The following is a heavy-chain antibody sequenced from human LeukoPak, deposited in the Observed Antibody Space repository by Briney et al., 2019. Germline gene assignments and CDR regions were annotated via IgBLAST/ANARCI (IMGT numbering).Heavy chain of an antibody. CDR3: ARVRLDSGTHSLYY. J-gene: IGHJ4*02. CDR2: ISGRSSTI. Sequence: GGSLRLSCAASGFTFSSYSMNWVRQAPGKGLEWVSYISGRSSTIYYADSVKGRFTISRDNAENSLYLQMNSLRAEDTAVYYCARVRLDSGTHSLYYWGQGTLVTVSS. CDR1: GFTFSSYS. V-gene: IGHV3-48*01. D-gene: IGHD3-10*01.